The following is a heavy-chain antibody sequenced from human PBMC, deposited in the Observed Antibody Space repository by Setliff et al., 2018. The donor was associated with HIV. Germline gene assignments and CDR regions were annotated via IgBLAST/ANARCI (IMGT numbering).Heavy chain of an antibody. Sequence: ASVKVSCKASGYTFISYGITWVRQAPGQGLEWMGWISVDKGDTNYAQRLQGRVTMTTDTSTSTAYMELRSLRSGDTAVYYCARGRWLQSAFDYWGQGTLVTVSS. CDR2: ISVDKGDT. V-gene: IGHV1-18*01. CDR3: ARGRWLQSAFDY. J-gene: IGHJ4*02. D-gene: IGHD5-12*01. CDR1: GYTFISYG.